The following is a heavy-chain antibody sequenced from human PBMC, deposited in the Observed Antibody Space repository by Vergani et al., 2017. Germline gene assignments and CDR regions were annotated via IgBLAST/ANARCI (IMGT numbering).Heavy chain of an antibody. J-gene: IGHJ3*02. V-gene: IGHV3-21*01. CDR1: GFTFSSYS. CDR3: ARVTATYAFDI. D-gene: IGHD4-23*01. Sequence: EVQLVESGGGLVKPGGSLRLSCAASGFTFSSYSMNWVRQAPGKGLEWVSSISSSSSYIYYADSVKGRFTISRDNAKNSLDLQMNSLRAEDTAVYYCARVTATYAFDIWGQGTMVTVSS. CDR2: ISSSSSYI.